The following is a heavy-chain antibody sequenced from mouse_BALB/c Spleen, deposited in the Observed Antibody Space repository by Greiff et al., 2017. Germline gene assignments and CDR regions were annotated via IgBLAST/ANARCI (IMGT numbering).Heavy chain of an antibody. CDR3: ARDGNYGAMDY. Sequence: VQLQQSGAELVRPGVSVKISCKGSGYTFTDYAMHWVKQSHAKSLEWIGVISTYYGDASYNQKFKGKATMTVDKSSSTAYMELARLTSEDSAIYYCARDGNYGAMDYWGQGTSVTVSS. D-gene: IGHD2-1*01. V-gene: IGHV1S137*01. J-gene: IGHJ4*01. CDR2: ISTYYGDA. CDR1: GYTFTDYA.